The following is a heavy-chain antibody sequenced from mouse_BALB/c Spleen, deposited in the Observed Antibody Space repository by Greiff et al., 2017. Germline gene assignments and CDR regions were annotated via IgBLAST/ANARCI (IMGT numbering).Heavy chain of an antibody. CDR3: NHYYYGSRSCAY. Sequence: EVKLVESGAELVRSGASVKLSCTASGFNIKDYYMHWVKQRPEQGLEWIGWIDPENGDTEYAPKFQGKATMTADTSSNTAYLQLSSLTSEDTAVYYCNHYYYGSRSCAYWGQGTLVTVSA. V-gene: IGHV14-4*02. J-gene: IGHJ3*01. CDR1: GFNIKDYY. D-gene: IGHD1-1*01. CDR2: IDPENGDT.